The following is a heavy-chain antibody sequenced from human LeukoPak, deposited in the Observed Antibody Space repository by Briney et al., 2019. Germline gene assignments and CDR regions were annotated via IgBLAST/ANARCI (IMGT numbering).Heavy chain of an antibody. J-gene: IGHJ6*02. CDR1: GFSLSTSGVG. Sequence: SGPTLVNPTQTLTLTCTFSGFSLSTSGVGVGWIRQPPGEALQWLALIFWDDDKRFSPSLKSRVTITKDTSKNQVVLTVTNMDPVDTATYYCAKAGYGSGSYLRYYYYGMDVWGQGTTVTVSS. CDR2: IFWDDDK. D-gene: IGHD3-10*01. CDR3: AKAGYGSGSYLRYYYYGMDV. V-gene: IGHV2-5*02.